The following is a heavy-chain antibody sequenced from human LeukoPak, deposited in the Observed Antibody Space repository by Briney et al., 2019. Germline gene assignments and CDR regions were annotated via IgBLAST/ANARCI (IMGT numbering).Heavy chain of an antibody. J-gene: IGHJ5*02. CDR3: ACRKYSDTWSDP. D-gene: IGHD5-12*01. V-gene: IGHV5-51*01. CDR1: GNTFTSYW. CDR2: IYPGGSDI. Sequence: GESLKIFCKGFGNTFTSYWIGWVRQVPGKGLEWVGIIYPGGSDIQYSPSFHGQVTISADKSTSTAYLQWTSLKVSDSGMYYCACRKYSDTWSDPWGQGTLVTVSS.